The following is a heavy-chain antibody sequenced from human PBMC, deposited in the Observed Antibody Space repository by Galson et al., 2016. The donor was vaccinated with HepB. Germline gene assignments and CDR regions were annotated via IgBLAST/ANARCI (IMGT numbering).Heavy chain of an antibody. CDR2: MSHSGST. V-gene: IGHV4-59*13. CDR3: ARHYGDCTTALCYSLDNFDL. D-gene: IGHD2-8*01. CDR1: LGSMNKSS. Sequence: SETLSLTCTGSLGSMNKSSWSWIRQPPGRGLDWIGSMSHSGSTNYNPSLKSRLTISVDTSKNHLSLKLTSVTAADTAVYYCARHYGDCTTALCYSLDNFDLWGQGTLVAVSS. J-gene: IGHJ3*01.